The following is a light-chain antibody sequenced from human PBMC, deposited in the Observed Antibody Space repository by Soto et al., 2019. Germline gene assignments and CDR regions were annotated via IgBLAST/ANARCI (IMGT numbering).Light chain of an antibody. CDR2: DIS. V-gene: IGLV2-14*03. Sequence: QSALTQPASVSGSPGQSITISCTGTSSDIGSYDFVSWYQLHPGKAPKLILFDISNRPSGVSYRVSGSKSYNTASLIISGLQAEDEADYFCSSYSISSAYLFGSGTKVTVL. J-gene: IGLJ1*01. CDR3: SSYSISSAYL. CDR1: SSDIGSYDF.